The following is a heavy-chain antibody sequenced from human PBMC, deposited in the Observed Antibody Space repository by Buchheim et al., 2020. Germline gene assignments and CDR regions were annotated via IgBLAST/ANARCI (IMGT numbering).Heavy chain of an antibody. CDR3: TTTILLRGDNCCFDN. J-gene: IGHJ4*02. V-gene: IGHV3-15*01. Sequence: EVQLVESGGGLEKPGGSLRLSCAASGFNFKNAWMSWVRQAPGKGLEWVGRIKSNPEGASTDYVAPVKGRFSIYRDDLRHTVYLQMNSLVAEDTAVYYCTTTILLRGDNCCFDNWGKGIL. CDR2: IKSNPEGAST. CDR1: GFNFKNAW. D-gene: IGHD4/OR15-4a*01.